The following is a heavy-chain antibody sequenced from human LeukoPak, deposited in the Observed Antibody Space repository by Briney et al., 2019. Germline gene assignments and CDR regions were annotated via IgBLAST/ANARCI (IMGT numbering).Heavy chain of an antibody. CDR3: ARAGYSSGWYDY. CDR2: IYYSGST. CDR1: GGSISSYY. V-gene: IGHV4-59*01. D-gene: IGHD6-19*01. J-gene: IGHJ4*02. Sequence: PSETLSLTCTVSGGSISSYYWSWIRQPPGKGLEWIGYIYYSGSTNYNPSLKSRVTISVDTSKNQFSLKLGSVTAADTAVYYCARAGYSSGWYDYWGQGTLVTVSS.